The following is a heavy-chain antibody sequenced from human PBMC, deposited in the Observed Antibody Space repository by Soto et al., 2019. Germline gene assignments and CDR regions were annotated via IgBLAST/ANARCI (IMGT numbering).Heavy chain of an antibody. Sequence: ESGPTLVNPTQTLALTCTFSGFSLSTSGVGVGWVRQPPGRALEWLVLIYWDDDKRYSPSLKSRLTISKDTSKSQVVLTMTNMDPVDTATYYCARIKRITIFGVVPPPYMDVWGKGTTVTVSS. V-gene: IGHV2-5*02. CDR1: GFSLSTSGVG. J-gene: IGHJ6*03. D-gene: IGHD3-3*01. CDR2: IYWDDDK. CDR3: ARIKRITIFGVVPPPYMDV.